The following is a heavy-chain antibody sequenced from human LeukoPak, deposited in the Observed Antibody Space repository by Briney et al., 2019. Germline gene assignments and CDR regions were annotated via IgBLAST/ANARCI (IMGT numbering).Heavy chain of an antibody. CDR1: GYSISSGYY. V-gene: IGHV4-38-2*01. Sequence: KPSETLSLTCAVSGYSISSGYYWGWIRQPPGKGLEWIGSISHSGSTYYNPSLKSRVTILVDTPKNQFSLKLSSVTAADTAVYYWGRVEVVVPAVIFWFAPGGQGTLVTVSS. CDR3: GRVEVVVPAVIFWFAP. J-gene: IGHJ5*02. CDR2: ISHSGST. D-gene: IGHD2-2*02.